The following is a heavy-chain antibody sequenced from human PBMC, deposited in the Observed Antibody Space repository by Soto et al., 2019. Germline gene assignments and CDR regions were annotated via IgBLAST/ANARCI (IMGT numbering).Heavy chain of an antibody. V-gene: IGHV1-58*02. CDR3: AALAPVYGDDELDAFDI. CDR1: GFTFASSA. J-gene: IGHJ3*02. D-gene: IGHD4-17*01. Sequence: ASVKVSCKASGFTFASSARQWVRQARGQRLEWIGWIVVGSGNTNYAQKFQERVTITRDMSTSTAYMELSSLRSEDTAVYYCAALAPVYGDDELDAFDIWGQGTMLTVSS. CDR2: IVVGSGNT.